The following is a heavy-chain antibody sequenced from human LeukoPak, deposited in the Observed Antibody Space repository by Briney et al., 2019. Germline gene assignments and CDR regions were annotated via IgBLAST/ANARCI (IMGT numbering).Heavy chain of an antibody. CDR1: GFTFSSYA. J-gene: IGHJ4*02. CDR3: AQGYTSVWFYFDY. CDR2: ISTGGGST. Sequence: PGGSLRLSCAASGFTFSSYAMSWVRQAPGKGLEWVSGISTGGGSTYYADSVKGRSSISRDNSRYTLFLQMNSLRAEDTAVYYCAQGYTSVWFYFDYWGQGTLVTVSS. D-gene: IGHD6-19*01. V-gene: IGHV3-23*01.